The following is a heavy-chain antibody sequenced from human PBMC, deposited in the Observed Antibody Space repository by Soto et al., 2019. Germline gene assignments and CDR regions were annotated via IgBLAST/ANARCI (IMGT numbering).Heavy chain of an antibody. J-gene: IGHJ4*02. CDR3: ARDDDFEDNGRDY. Sequence: QVHLVESGGGVVQPGRPLRLSCAASGFTFSRYGMHWVRQAPGKGLEWVGVIVRDGGQKQYADSVRGRFTISRDNFKNTPYLEMNSATVEDTAVYYSARDDDFEDNGRDYWGQGTLVTVSS. CDR1: GFTFSRYG. V-gene: IGHV3-33*01. CDR2: IVRDGGQK. D-gene: IGHD1-1*01.